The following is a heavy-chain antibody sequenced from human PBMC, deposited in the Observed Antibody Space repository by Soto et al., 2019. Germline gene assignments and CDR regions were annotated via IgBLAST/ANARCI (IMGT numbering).Heavy chain of an antibody. D-gene: IGHD4-17*01. V-gene: IGHV3-9*01. J-gene: IGHJ4*02. Sequence: EVQLVESGGGLVQPGRSLRLSCAASGFTFDDYAMHWVRQAPGKGLEWVSGISWNSNTIAYADSVKGRFTISRDNAKNSLYLHMNSLRTGDTALYYCTNLDYGDDYWGQGTLVTVSS. CDR3: TNLDYGDDY. CDR1: GFTFDDYA. CDR2: ISWNSNTI.